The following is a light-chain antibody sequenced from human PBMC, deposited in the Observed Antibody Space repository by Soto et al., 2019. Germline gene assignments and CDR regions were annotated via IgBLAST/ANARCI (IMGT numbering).Light chain of an antibody. V-gene: IGKV1-5*01. CDR3: QQYNSIPA. CDR1: QSISTY. CDR2: DAS. J-gene: IGKJ1*01. Sequence: DIQMTQSPSSLSASVGDRVTITCRASQSISTYLNWYQQKPGKAPKLLIYDASSLESGVPSRFSGSGSGTEFTLTISSLQPDDFATYYCQQYNSIPAFGQGTKV.